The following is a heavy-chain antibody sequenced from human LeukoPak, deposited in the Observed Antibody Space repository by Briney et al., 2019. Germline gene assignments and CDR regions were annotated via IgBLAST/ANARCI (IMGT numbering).Heavy chain of an antibody. CDR2: IYYSGST. D-gene: IGHD4-17*01. CDR3: ARFYGRYFYYMDV. V-gene: IGHV4-59*01. CDR1: AGSISSLY. J-gene: IGHJ6*03. Sequence: SETLSLTCTVSAGSISSLYWSWVRQPPGNGLEWNGYIYYSGSTNNNPALKSRVTISVDTSKNQFSLKLSSVTAADTAVYYCARFYGRYFYYMDVWGKGTTVTVSS.